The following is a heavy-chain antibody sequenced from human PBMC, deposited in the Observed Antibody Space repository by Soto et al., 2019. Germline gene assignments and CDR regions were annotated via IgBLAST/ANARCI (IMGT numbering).Heavy chain of an antibody. D-gene: IGHD2-21*02. Sequence: QVQLVQSGAEVKKPGSSVKVSCKASGGTFSSYTISWVRQDPGQGLEWMGRIIPILVIANYAQKFQGRGTITAYKSTSTAYMELSSLRSEDTAVYYCARVHGDYYSIEHWFDPWGQGTQVTVA. V-gene: IGHV1-69*02. CDR1: GGTFSSYT. CDR3: ARVHGDYYSIEHWFDP. CDR2: IIPILVIA. J-gene: IGHJ5*02.